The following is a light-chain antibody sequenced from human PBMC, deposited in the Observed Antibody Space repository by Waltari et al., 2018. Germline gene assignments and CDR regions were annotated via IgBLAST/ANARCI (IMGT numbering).Light chain of an antibody. V-gene: IGKV1-8*01. CDR2: AAS. CDR1: QGISSY. J-gene: IGKJ4*01. CDR3: QQYYSYPPLT. Sequence: AIRITQSPSSLSASTGDRVTITCRASQGISSYLASYQQKPGKAPKLLIYAASTLQSGVPSRFSGSGSGTDFTLTISCLQSEDFATYYCQQYYSYPPLTFGGGTKVEIK.